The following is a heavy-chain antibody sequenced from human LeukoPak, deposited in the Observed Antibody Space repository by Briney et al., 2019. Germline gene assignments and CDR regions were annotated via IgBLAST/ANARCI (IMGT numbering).Heavy chain of an antibody. CDR1: GGSISSGVYS. D-gene: IGHD4-23*01. CDR2: FYYSGRT. V-gene: IGHV4-30-4*07. CDR3: ARARWPDTVRFDY. J-gene: IGHJ4*02. Sequence: KSSETLSLTCAVSGGSISSGVYSWSCIRQPAGKGLEWIEYFYYSGRTYYNPSLNSRVTISVDTSNNQFSLKLNSVTAADTAVYYCARARWPDTVRFDYWGQGTLVTVSS.